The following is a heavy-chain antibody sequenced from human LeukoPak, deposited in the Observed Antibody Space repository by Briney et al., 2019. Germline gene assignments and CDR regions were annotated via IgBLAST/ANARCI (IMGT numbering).Heavy chain of an antibody. V-gene: IGHV4-61*02. CDR3: ARAGGVLGYFDY. Sequence: SETLSLTCTVSGGSISSANYYWTWIRQSAGKGLEWIGRMSGSGGTTYNPSLKSRVTILVDMPNNQFSLRLNSVTAADTAVYYCARAGGVLGYFDYWGQGALVTVSA. CDR2: MSGSGGT. D-gene: IGHD3-10*01. CDR1: GGSISSANYY. J-gene: IGHJ4*02.